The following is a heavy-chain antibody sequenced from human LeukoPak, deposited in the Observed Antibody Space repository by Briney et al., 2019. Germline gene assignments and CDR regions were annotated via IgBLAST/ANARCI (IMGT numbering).Heavy chain of an antibody. CDR1: GYSFTSYW. D-gene: IGHD7-27*01. J-gene: IGHJ6*03. CDR3: ARLRVTGEFYHYYYMDV. CDR2: IYPGDSDT. Sequence: GESLKISCKGSGYSFTSYWIGWVRQMPGKGLEWIGIIYPGDSDTRYSPSFRGQVTISADKSISTAYLQWSSLKASDTAMYYCARLRVTGEFYHYYYMDVWGKGTTVTVSS. V-gene: IGHV5-51*01.